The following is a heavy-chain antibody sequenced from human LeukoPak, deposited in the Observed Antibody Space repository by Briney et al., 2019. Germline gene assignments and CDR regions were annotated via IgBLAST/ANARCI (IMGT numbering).Heavy chain of an antibody. CDR2: INPNSGGT. CDR3: AREGSEDPTCGGSIDY. Sequence: GASMKVSCKASGYTFTGYYMHWVRQAPGLGLEWMGWINPNSGGTKSAQKFQGRVTMARDTSISTAYMELSSLTSDDTAVYYCAREGSEDPTCGGSIDYWGQGTLVTVSS. CDR1: GYTFTGYY. J-gene: IGHJ4*02. V-gene: IGHV1-2*02. D-gene: IGHD2-21*01.